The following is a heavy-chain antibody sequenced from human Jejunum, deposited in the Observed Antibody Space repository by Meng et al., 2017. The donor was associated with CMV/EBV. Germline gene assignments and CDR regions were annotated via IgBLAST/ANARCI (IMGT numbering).Heavy chain of an antibody. CDR3: ATGDCTSASCSGWGAFDF. J-gene: IGHJ3*01. D-gene: IGHD2-2*01. V-gene: IGHV3-7*01. Sequence: YWMNGVRQAPGGGLEWVANIKQDGSEIYYEGSVKGRFTISRDNAKNSIYLQMRSLRADDTALYYCATGDCTSASCSGWGAFDFWGRGTMVTVSS. CDR1: YW. CDR2: IKQDGSEI.